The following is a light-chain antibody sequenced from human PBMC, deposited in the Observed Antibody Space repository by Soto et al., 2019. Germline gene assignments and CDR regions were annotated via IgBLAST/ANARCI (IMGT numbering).Light chain of an antibody. V-gene: IGLV2-14*01. J-gene: IGLJ2*01. CDR2: DVT. Sequence: QAALTQPASVSGSPGQSITIPCTATSSDVGNYDYVSWHQQHPGKAPKLIIYDVTNRPSGVSNRFSGSKSGSTVSLTISGLQADDEADYYCSSYTSSSTIFGGGTKLTVL. CDR1: SSDVGNYDY. CDR3: SSYTSSSTI.